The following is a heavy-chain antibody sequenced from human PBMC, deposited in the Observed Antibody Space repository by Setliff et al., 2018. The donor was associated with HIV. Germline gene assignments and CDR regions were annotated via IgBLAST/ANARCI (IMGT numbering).Heavy chain of an antibody. D-gene: IGHD1-1*01. V-gene: IGHV4-59*12. CDR3: ARAAGTFNWFDP. CDR1: GGSISSYY. CDR2: IYYSGST. J-gene: IGHJ5*02. Sequence: PSETLSLTCTVSGGSISSYYWSWIRQPPGKGLEWIGDIYYSGSTYYNPSLKSRVTISVDTSKNQFSLKLSAVTAADTAVYYCARAAGTFNWFDPWGQGTLVTVSS.